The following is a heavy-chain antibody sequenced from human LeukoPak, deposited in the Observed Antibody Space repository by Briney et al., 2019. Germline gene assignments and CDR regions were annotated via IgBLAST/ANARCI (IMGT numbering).Heavy chain of an antibody. CDR1: GYTFTSYY. J-gene: IGHJ4*02. D-gene: IGHD4-17*01. Sequence: ASVKVSCKASGYTFTSYYMHWVRQAPGQGLEWMGIINPSGGSTSYAQKFQGRATMTRDTSTSTVYMELSSLRSEDTAVYYCARGLYSSTVTTASVNFDYWGQGTLVTVSS. CDR3: ARGLYSSTVTTASVNFDY. V-gene: IGHV1-46*01. CDR2: INPSGGST.